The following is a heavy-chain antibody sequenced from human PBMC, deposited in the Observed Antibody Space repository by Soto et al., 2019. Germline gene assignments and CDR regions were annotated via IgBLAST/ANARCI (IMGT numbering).Heavy chain of an antibody. CDR3: TRGPGIAAL. Sequence: QVQLQESGPGLVKPSETLSLTCTVSGDSISSYYWSRIRQPPGKGLEWIGYIYYSGSTNYNPSLKSRVTISVDTSKNQFSLKLSSVTAADTAVYYCTRGPGIAALWGQGTLVTVSS. V-gene: IGHV4-59*01. CDR1: GDSISSYY. CDR2: IYYSGST. J-gene: IGHJ4*02. D-gene: IGHD6-13*01.